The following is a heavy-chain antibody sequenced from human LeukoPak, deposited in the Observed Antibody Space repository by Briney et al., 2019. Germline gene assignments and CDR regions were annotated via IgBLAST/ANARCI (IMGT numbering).Heavy chain of an antibody. CDR3: ARRKYQLLSAFDI. Sequence: HGESLKISCKGAGYTFSSYWIGWVRQMPGKGLEWMGSIYPGDSDTRYSPPFQGQVTFSADESISTAYLRWSRLKASDTAIYYCARRKYQLLSAFDIWGQGTMVTVSS. CDR2: IYPGDSDT. D-gene: IGHD2-2*01. J-gene: IGHJ3*02. V-gene: IGHV5-51*01. CDR1: GYTFSSYW.